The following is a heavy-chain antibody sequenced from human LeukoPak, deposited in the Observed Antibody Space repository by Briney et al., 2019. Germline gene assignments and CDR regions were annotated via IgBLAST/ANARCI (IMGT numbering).Heavy chain of an antibody. V-gene: IGHV3-23*01. CDR3: AKRAVTFDS. Sequence: GGSLRLCCAASGFSFSNSAMSWVRQAPGKGLEWVSAVSINDGNTYYADSVKGRFTISTDNSKNTLYLQMNSLRVEDTALYYCAKRAVTFDSWGQGTLVTVSA. D-gene: IGHD6-19*01. CDR2: VSINDGNT. CDR1: GFSFSNSA. J-gene: IGHJ4*02.